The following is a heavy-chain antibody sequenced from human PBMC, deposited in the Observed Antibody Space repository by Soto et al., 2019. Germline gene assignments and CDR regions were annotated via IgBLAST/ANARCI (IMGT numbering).Heavy chain of an antibody. Sequence: RASVKVSCKASGYTFTNNDINWVRQAPGQGLEWIGWMNTNTNTTDFAEVFEGRVSLTWDTSISTAYMQLNSLKIDDTAVYYCAREVVETSSLWLDPWGQGTLVTVSS. V-gene: IGHV1-8*01. CDR3: AREVVETSSLWLDP. D-gene: IGHD6-6*01. J-gene: IGHJ5*02. CDR2: MNTNTNTT. CDR1: GYTFTNND.